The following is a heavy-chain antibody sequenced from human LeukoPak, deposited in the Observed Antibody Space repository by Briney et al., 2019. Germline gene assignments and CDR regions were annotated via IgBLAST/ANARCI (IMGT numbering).Heavy chain of an antibody. CDR3: ARGSGYSSGWYGRRWFDP. Sequence: SETLSLTCAVYGGSFSGYYWSWIRQPPGKGLEWIGEINHSGSTNYNPSLKSRVTISVDTSKNQFSLKLSSVTAADTAVYYCARGSGYSSGWYGRRWFDPWGQGTLVTVSS. V-gene: IGHV4-34*01. D-gene: IGHD6-19*01. CDR2: INHSGST. CDR1: GGSFSGYY. J-gene: IGHJ5*02.